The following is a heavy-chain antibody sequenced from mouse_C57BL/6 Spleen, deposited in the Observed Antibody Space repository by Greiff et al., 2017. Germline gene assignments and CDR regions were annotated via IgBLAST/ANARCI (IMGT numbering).Heavy chain of an antibody. J-gene: IGHJ4*01. CDR3: AIHYSNSFYYAMDY. V-gene: IGHV1-74*01. CDR1: GYTFTSYW. D-gene: IGHD2-5*01. CDR2: IHPSDSDT. Sequence: QVQLQQPGAELVKPGASVKVSCKASGYTFTSYWMHWVKQRPGQGLEWIGRIHPSDSDTNYNQKLKGKATLTVDKSSSTAYMQRSSLTAEDSAVYYCAIHYSNSFYYAMDYWGQGTSVTVSS.